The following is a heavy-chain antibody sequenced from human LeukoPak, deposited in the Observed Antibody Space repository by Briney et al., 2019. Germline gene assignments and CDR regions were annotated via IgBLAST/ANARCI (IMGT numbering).Heavy chain of an antibody. D-gene: IGHD1-26*01. V-gene: IGHV1-18*01. J-gene: IGHJ3*02. Sequence: ASVKVSCKASGYTFTSYGISWVRQAPGQGLEWMGWISAYNGNTNYAQKLQGRVTMTTDTSTSTAYMELRSLRSDDTAAYYCARGSGSYLRHDAFDIWGQGTMVTVSS. CDR2: ISAYNGNT. CDR1: GYTFTSYG. CDR3: ARGSGSYLRHDAFDI.